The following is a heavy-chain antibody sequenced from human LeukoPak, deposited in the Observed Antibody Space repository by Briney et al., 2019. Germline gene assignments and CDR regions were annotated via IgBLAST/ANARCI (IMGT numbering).Heavy chain of an antibody. CDR3: VRVTWPTFSFDY. Sequence: GGSLRLSCAASGFTFSSYGMSWVRQAPGKGLEWVSAISGSGSSTYYADSVKGRFTLSRDNAKNTLYLQMNSLRAEDTAVYYCVRVTWPTFSFDYWGQGTLVTVSS. D-gene: IGHD3-16*01. J-gene: IGHJ4*02. V-gene: IGHV3-23*01. CDR2: ISGSGSST. CDR1: GFTFSSYG.